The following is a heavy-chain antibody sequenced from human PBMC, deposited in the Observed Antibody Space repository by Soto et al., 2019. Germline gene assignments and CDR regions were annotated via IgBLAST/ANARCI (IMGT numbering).Heavy chain of an antibody. Sequence: GGSLRLASEASGFSFSDHAMSWVRQAPGKGLEWVSAISGNGIATYYADSVKGRFTITRDNSKNTLYLQMNRLRADDTAVYYCARDAISMDRGTNNWFDPWGQGTLVTVSS. CDR1: GFSFSDHA. J-gene: IGHJ5*02. V-gene: IGHV3-23*01. D-gene: IGHD3-10*01. CDR3: ARDAISMDRGTNNWFDP. CDR2: ISGNGIAT.